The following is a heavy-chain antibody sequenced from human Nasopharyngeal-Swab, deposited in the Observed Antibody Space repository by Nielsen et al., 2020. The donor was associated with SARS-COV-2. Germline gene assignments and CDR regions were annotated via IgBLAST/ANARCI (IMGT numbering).Heavy chain of an antibody. CDR1: GGSIGGDNYY. CDR2: IYYTGDT. V-gene: IGHV4-39*01. CDR3: ARRGGFSGSYGMDV. D-gene: IGHD5-12*01. J-gene: IGHJ6*02. Sequence: SETLSLTCNVSGGSIGGDNYYWGWFSQPPGKGLEWLGYIYYTGDTYYNPSLKSRLTMSVDTSKKQFSLMLSSVTAADTAIYYCARRGGFSGSYGMDVWGQGTTVTVSS.